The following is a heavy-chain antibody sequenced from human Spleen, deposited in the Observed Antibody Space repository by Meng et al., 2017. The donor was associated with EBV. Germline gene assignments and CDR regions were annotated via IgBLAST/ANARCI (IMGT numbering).Heavy chain of an antibody. CDR2: VNPGVNS. CDR3: VRGLEYSSGSGDY. CDR1: GGSFSDYY. V-gene: IGHV4-34*01. J-gene: IGHJ4*02. Sequence: QAQLQQWGAGLLKPSETLSLTCAVYGGSFSDYYWGWIRQPPGKGLEWIGEVNPGVNSNYNPSLKSRVTISVDTSKNELSLKVTSVTAADTAVYYCVRGLEYSSGSGDYWGQGTLVTVSS. D-gene: IGHD6-19*01.